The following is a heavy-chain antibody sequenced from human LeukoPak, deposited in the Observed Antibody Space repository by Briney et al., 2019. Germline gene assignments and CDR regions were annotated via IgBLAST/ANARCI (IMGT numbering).Heavy chain of an antibody. J-gene: IGHJ4*02. D-gene: IGHD3-22*01. CDR3: ATGGGDYYDSSGQPFDY. V-gene: IGHV1-2*02. CDR2: INPNSGGT. CDR1: GYTFTGYY. Sequence: ASVKVSCKASGYTFTGYYMHWVRQAPGQGLEWMGWINPNSGGTNYAQKFQGRVTMTRDTSISTAYMELSRLRSDDTAVYYCATGGGDYYDSSGQPFDYWGQGTLVTVSS.